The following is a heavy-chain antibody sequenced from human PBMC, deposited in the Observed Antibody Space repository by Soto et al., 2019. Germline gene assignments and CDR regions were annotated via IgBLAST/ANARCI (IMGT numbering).Heavy chain of an antibody. V-gene: IGHV5-51*01. J-gene: IGHJ4*02. CDR3: ASSLYGSGSYYNVGPFDY. CDR1: GYSFTSYW. CDR2: IYPGDSDT. Sequence: GESLKISCKGSGYSFTSYWIGWVRQMPGKGLEWMGIIYPGDSDTRYSPSFQGQVTISADKSISTAYLQWSSLKASDTAMYYCASSLYGSGSYYNVGPFDYWGQGTLVTVSS. D-gene: IGHD3-10*01.